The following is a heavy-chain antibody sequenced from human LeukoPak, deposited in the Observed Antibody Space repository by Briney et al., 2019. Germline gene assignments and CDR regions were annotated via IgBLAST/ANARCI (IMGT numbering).Heavy chain of an antibody. Sequence: SETLSLTCTVSGGSISSYYLSWIRQPPGKGLEWIGYIYYSGSTNYNPSLKSRVTISVDTSKNQFSLKLSSVTAADTAVYYCARDKLGYCSSTSCYRGFDPWGQGTLVTVSS. CDR3: ARDKLGYCSSTSCYRGFDP. J-gene: IGHJ5*02. CDR1: GGSISSYY. V-gene: IGHV4-59*01. CDR2: IYYSGST. D-gene: IGHD2-2*02.